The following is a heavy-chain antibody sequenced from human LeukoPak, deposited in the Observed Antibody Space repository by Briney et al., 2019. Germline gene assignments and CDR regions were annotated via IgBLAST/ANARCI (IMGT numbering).Heavy chain of an antibody. J-gene: IGHJ5*02. CDR3: ARDGWFGDYNWFDP. D-gene: IGHD3-10*01. CDR1: GFTFSSYS. Sequence: GESLRLSXAASGFTFSSYSMNWVRQAPGKGLEWVSYISSTSNTIYYAGSVKGRFTISRDNAKNSLYLQMNSLRAEDTAMYYCARDGWFGDYNWFDPWGQGTLVTVSS. CDR2: ISSTSNTI. V-gene: IGHV3-48*01.